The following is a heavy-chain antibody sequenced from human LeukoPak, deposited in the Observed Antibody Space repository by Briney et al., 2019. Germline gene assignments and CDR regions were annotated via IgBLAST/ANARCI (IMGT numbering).Heavy chain of an antibody. J-gene: IGHJ2*01. CDR2: ISGSGGST. V-gene: IGHV3-23*01. CDR1: GFTFSSYA. CDR3: AKDGGHSSGWKYWYFDL. D-gene: IGHD6-19*01. Sequence: GGSLRLSCAASGFTFSSYAMSWVRQAPGKGLEWVSAISGSGGSTYYADSVKGRFTISRDNSKNTLNLQMNSLRAEDTAVYYCAKDGGHSSGWKYWYFDLWGRGTLVTVSS.